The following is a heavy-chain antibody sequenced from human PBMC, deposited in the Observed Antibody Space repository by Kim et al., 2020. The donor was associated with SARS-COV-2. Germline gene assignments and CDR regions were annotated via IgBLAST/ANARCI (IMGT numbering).Heavy chain of an antibody. V-gene: IGHV4-31*03. CDR1: GGSISSGGYY. J-gene: IGHJ5*02. CDR3: ARGETGYYGNWFDP. CDR2: IYYSGST. Sequence: SETLSLTCTVSGGSISSGGYYWSWIRQHPGKGLEWIGYIYYSGSTYYNPSLKSRVTISVDTSKNQFSLKLSSVTAADTAVYYCARGETGYYGNWFDPWGQGTLVTVSS. D-gene: IGHD3-9*01.